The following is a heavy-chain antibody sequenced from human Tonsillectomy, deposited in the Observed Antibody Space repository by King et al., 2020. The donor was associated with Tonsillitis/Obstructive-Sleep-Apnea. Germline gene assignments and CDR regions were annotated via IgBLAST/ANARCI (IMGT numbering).Heavy chain of an antibody. CDR2: ISISSSYI. Sequence: VQLVESGGGLFKPGGSLILSCAASGFTVSSYSMNLVRQAPWKGLEWVSSISISSSYIYSADSVKGRFTISRDNAKNSLYLQMNSLRAEDTAVYYCARVIDYSNLDYWGQGTLVTVSS. D-gene: IGHD4-11*01. J-gene: IGHJ4*02. CDR1: GFTVSSYS. V-gene: IGHV3-21*01. CDR3: ARVIDYSNLDY.